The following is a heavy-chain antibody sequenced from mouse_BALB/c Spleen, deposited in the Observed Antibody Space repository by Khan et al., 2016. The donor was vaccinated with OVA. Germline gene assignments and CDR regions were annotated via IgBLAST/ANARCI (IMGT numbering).Heavy chain of an antibody. CDR3: ARPSSNGGFAY. CDR2: INTYTGEP. Sequence: QIQLVQSGPELKKPGETVKISCKASGYTLTNYGMNWVKQAPGKGLKWMGWINTYTGEPTYAEDFKGRIAFSLETSASTAYLQITNLKNEDTATYVCARPSSNGGFAYWGQGTLVTVSA. D-gene: IGHD2-5*01. V-gene: IGHV9-3-1*01. J-gene: IGHJ3*01. CDR1: GYTLTNYG.